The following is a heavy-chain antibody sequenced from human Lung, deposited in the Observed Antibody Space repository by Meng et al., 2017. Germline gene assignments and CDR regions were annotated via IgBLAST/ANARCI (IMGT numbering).Heavy chain of an antibody. Sequence: QVQLQDAGPGLGKPSGTLSLTCVVSGGSISSIDWWSWVRQPPGKGLEWIGEIYHGGDTNYNPSLKSRVTIAIDRSKNQFSLKLSSVTAADTAVYYCASWIYSCGWQWGQGTLVTVSS. CDR2: IYHGGDT. CDR1: GGSISSIDW. V-gene: IGHV4/OR15-8*02. D-gene: IGHD6-19*01. J-gene: IGHJ4*02. CDR3: ASWIYSCGWQ.